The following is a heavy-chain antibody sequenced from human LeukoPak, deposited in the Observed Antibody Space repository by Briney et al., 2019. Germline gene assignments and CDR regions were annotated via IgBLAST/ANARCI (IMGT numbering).Heavy chain of an antibody. Sequence: SETLSLTCTVSGDSISSGDYYWSWIRQPAGKGLEWIGRISSSGSTNYNPSLKSRVTISVDTSKNQFSLKLSSVTAADTAVYYCARRGWGYCSGGSCYGPPPYFDYWGQGTLVTVSS. J-gene: IGHJ4*02. CDR3: ARRGWGYCSGGSCYGPPPYFDY. D-gene: IGHD2-15*01. CDR2: ISSSGST. CDR1: GDSISSGDYY. V-gene: IGHV4-61*02.